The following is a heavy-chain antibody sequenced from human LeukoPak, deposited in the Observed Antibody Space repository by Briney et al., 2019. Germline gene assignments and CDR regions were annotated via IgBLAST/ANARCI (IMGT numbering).Heavy chain of an antibody. Sequence: APVKVSCKASGHTFTSYVMKWVPQAAGQGGEWRGMINPRGGMTRYAQKFQGRVTITRDTYTSTVYMELSRLTSEDTAVYYCAILDDIVVVPDAHHYYYMVVWGKGTTVTVSS. CDR2: INPRGGMT. CDR3: AILDDIVVVPDAHHYYYMVV. D-gene: IGHD2-2*01. J-gene: IGHJ6*03. CDR1: GHTFTSYV. V-gene: IGHV1-46*01.